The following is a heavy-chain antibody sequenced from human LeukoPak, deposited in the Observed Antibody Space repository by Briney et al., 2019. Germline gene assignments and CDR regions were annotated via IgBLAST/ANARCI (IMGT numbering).Heavy chain of an antibody. D-gene: IGHD2-2*01. V-gene: IGHV4-59*08. CDR1: GGSISSYY. J-gene: IGHJ3*02. CDR3: ATSTRSRGPAFDI. CDR2: VHYSGST. Sequence: PSETLSLTCTVSGGSISSYYWSWIRQPPEKGLEWIGYVHYSGSTTYNPSLKSRVMISVDTSKTQFSLKLTSVTAADTAVYYCATSTRSRGPAFDIWGQGIVVTVSS.